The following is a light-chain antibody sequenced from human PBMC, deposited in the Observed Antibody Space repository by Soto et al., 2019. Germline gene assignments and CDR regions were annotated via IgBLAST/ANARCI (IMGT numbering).Light chain of an antibody. Sequence: ETVLTQSPATLSVSPGERATFSCKATQSVTTNLAWYQQKPGQVPRLLIYGASIRATGIPARFSGSGSGTEFTLSISSLQSEDFAIYHCQQYHSWPHTFGQGTKLEIK. CDR2: GAS. V-gene: IGKV3-15*01. CDR1: QSVTTN. CDR3: QQYHSWPHT. J-gene: IGKJ2*01.